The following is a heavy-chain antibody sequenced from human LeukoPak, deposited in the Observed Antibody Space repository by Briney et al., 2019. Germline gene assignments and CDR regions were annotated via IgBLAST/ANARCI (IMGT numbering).Heavy chain of an antibody. D-gene: IGHD1-7*01. J-gene: IGHJ5*02. CDR1: GGTFSSYA. Sequence: ASVKVSCKASGGTFSSYAISWVRQAPGQGLEWMGGIIPIFGTANYAQKFQGRVTITTDESTSTAYMGLSSLRSEDTAVYYCARVPRGNWNYLGWFDPWGQGTLVTVSS. CDR3: ARVPRGNWNYLGWFDP. V-gene: IGHV1-69*05. CDR2: IIPIFGTA.